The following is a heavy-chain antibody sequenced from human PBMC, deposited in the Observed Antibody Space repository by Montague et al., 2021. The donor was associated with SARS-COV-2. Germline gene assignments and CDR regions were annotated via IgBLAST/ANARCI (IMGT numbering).Heavy chain of an antibody. D-gene: IGHD6-13*01. CDR2: ISSSSSYI. J-gene: IGHJ6*02. CDR1: GFTFSSYS. V-gene: IGHV3-21*01. Sequence: SLRLSCAASGFTFSSYSMNWVRQAPGEGLEWVSSISSSSSYIYYADSVKGRFTISRDNAKNPLYLQMNSLRAEDTAVYYCARDHQLVQGYYYGMDVWGQGTTVTVSS. CDR3: ARDHQLVQGYYYGMDV.